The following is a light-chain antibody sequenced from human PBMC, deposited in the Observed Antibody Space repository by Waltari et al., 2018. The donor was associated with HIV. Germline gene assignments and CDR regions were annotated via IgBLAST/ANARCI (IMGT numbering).Light chain of an antibody. Sequence: QSALTQAASVSGSPGQSITISCTGSSSDIGAYNYVSWYQQHPDKVPKLVIYEVSNRPSGISNRFSVSKSGNTASLTISGLQADDEASYYCSSYTASSTLDVVFGGGTRLTVL. J-gene: IGLJ2*01. CDR2: EVS. CDR3: SSYTASSTLDVV. V-gene: IGLV2-14*03. CDR1: SSDIGAYNY.